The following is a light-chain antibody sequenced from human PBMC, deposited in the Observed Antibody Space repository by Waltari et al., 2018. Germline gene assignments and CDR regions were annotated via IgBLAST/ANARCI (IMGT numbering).Light chain of an antibody. Sequence: QSALTQPASVSGSPGQSITISCTAVNSNVDILHLVSLYQPHPGKNPRLLIYEISQRPSGISNRFSGSKSGNTASLTISGLQPEDEADYFCCSFAGYGIYVFGSGTQVSVL. V-gene: IGLV2-23*02. J-gene: IGLJ1*01. CDR2: EIS. CDR3: CSFAGYGIYV. CDR1: NSNVDILHL.